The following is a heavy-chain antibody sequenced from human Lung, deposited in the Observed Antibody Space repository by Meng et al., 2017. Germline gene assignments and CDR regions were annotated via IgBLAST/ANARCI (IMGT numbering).Heavy chain of an antibody. CDR3: TRAPLPAGRGLKNWFEP. D-gene: IGHD2-2*01. J-gene: IGHJ5*02. V-gene: IGHV4-39*07. CDR2: IGHSGST. Sequence: QPQLQESCPGLVKPSEALSPTCSVSGGSISTSGYYWGWIRQPPGKGLEWIGSIGHSGSTNYHPSLKSRVTISVDTSKNQFSLQLTSVTAADTAMYYCTRAPLPAGRGLKNWFEPWGQGTLVTVSS. CDR1: GGSISTSGYY.